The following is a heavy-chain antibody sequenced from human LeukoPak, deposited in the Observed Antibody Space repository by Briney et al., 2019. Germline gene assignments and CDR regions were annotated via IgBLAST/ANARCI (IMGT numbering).Heavy chain of an antibody. D-gene: IGHD6-6*01. V-gene: IGHV3-49*05. J-gene: IGHJ6*03. CDR1: GFSFGDYA. Sequence: KAGGSLRLSCVASGFSFGDYAIIWFRQAPGKGLEWAAFIRSKTYGGTAEYAASVKGRFTIWRDDSNSVAHLQMISLKTEDTAVYYCSRISKSSLGLYFYYMDVWGTGTTVTVSS. CDR2: IRSKTYGGTA. CDR3: SRISKSSLGLYFYYMDV.